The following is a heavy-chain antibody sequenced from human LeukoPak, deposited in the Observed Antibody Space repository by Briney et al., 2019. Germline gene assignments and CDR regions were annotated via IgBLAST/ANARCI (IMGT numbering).Heavy chain of an antibody. J-gene: IGHJ6*03. D-gene: IGHD3-22*01. CDR2: ISYDGSNK. Sequence: GGSLRLSCAASGFTFNNYGMHWVRQAPGKGLKWVAVISYDGSNKYYADSVKGRFTISRDNSKNTLYLQMNSLRAEDTAVYYCAKSWGSGYYSYYYYYMDVWGKGTTVTISS. V-gene: IGHV3-30*18. CDR1: GFTFNNYG. CDR3: AKSWGSGYYSYYYYYMDV.